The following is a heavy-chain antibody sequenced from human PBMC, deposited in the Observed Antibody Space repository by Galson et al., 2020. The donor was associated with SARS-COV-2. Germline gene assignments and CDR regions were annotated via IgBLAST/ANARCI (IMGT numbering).Heavy chain of an antibody. V-gene: IGHV4-30-2*01. CDR2: IYHSGST. D-gene: IGHD3-10*01. J-gene: IGHJ3*02. CDR1: GGSINNNESS. CDR3: AIRTSGSGTYGGAFKI. Sequence: SETLSLTCAVSGGSINNNESSWSWIRLPPEKGLEWISHIYHSGSTYYNPSLKSRVTLSVDTSKNQFSLRLYSMTAADTAVYYCAIRTSGSGTYGGAFKIWGQGTVVTLSS.